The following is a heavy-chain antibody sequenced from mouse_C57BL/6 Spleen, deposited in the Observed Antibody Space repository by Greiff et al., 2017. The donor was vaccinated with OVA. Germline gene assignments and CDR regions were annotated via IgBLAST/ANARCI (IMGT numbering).Heavy chain of an antibody. CDR1: GFSLNTFGMG. CDR3: ARMGNYYGSSGYFDV. V-gene: IGHV8-8*01. CDR2: IWWDDDK. D-gene: IGHD1-1*01. Sequence: QVTLKVSDPGILQPSQTLSLTCSFSGFSLNTFGMGVGWIRQPSGKGLEWLAHIWWDDDKYYNPALKSRLTLSKDTSKNQVFLTIANVDTADTATYYFARMGNYYGSSGYFDVWGTGTTVTVSS. J-gene: IGHJ1*03.